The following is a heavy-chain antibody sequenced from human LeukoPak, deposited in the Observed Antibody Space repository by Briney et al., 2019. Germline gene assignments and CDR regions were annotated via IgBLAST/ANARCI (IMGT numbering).Heavy chain of an antibody. CDR2: IYYRGST. D-gene: IGHD3-10*01. CDR3: ARHSITMVRGVISDWFDP. J-gene: IGHJ5*02. Sequence: PSETLSLTCTVSGGSISSYCWSWIRQPPGKGLEWIGYIYYRGSTNYNPSLKSRVTISVDTSKNQFSLKLSSVTAADTAVYYCARHSITMVRGVISDWFDPWGQGTLVTVSS. CDR1: GGSISSYC. V-gene: IGHV4-59*08.